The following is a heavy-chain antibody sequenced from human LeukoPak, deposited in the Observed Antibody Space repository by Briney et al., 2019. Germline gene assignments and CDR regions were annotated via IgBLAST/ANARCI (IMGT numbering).Heavy chain of an antibody. CDR2: IIPIFGTE. Sequence: ASVKVSCKASGGTFSSYAISWVRQAPGQGLEWMGRIIPIFGTENYAQKFQGRVTITTDESTSTAYMELSSLRSEDTAVYYCARGQQLAFFDYWGQGTLVTVSS. V-gene: IGHV1-69*05. CDR3: ARGQQLAFFDY. CDR1: GGTFSSYA. J-gene: IGHJ4*02. D-gene: IGHD6-13*01.